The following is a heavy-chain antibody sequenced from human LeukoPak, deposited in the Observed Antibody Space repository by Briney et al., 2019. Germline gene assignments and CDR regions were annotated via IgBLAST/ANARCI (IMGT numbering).Heavy chain of an antibody. CDR1: GFSLRTSGVG. CDR2: IYWNDDK. CDR3: AHRPLGNWFDP. J-gene: IGHJ5*02. V-gene: IGHV2-5*01. Sequence: SGPTLVNPTQPLTLTCTFSGFSLRTSGVGVGWIRQPPGKALEWLALIYWNDDKRYSPSLKSRLTITKDTSKNQVVLTMTNIDPVDTATYYCAHRPLGNWFDPWGQGTLVTVSS.